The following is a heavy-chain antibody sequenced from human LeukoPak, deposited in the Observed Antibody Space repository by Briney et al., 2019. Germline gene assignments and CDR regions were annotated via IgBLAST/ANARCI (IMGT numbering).Heavy chain of an antibody. CDR1: GGTFSSYA. J-gene: IGHJ4*02. Sequence: ASVKVSCKASGGTFSSYAISWVRQAPGQGLEWMGWISAYNGNTNYAQKLQGRITMTTDTSTSTAYMELRSLRSDDTAVYYCASTPYSSGWYYFDYWGQGTLVTVSS. V-gene: IGHV1-18*01. CDR2: ISAYNGNT. CDR3: ASTPYSSGWYYFDY. D-gene: IGHD6-19*01.